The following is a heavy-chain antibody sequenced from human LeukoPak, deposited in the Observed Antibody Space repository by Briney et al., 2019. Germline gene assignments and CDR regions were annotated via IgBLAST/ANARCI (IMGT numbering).Heavy chain of an antibody. CDR3: ARVGVVTGILDY. Sequence: SQTLPLTCTVSGGSISSGGYYWSWIRQHPGKGLEWIGYIYYSGSTYYNPSLKSRITISIDTSKNLFSLKPSSVTAADTAVYYCARVGVVTGILDYWGQGTLVTVSS. J-gene: IGHJ4*02. D-gene: IGHD2-21*02. CDR2: IYYSGST. V-gene: IGHV4-31*03. CDR1: GGSISSGGYY.